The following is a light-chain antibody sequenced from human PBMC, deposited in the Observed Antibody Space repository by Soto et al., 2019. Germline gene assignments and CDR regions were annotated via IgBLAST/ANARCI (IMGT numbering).Light chain of an antibody. J-gene: IGKJ2*01. Sequence: IQLTQSPSSLSASVGDRVTVTCRASQSINIYLNWYQRKPGKAPTLLIYAASSLQSGVPSRFSGGGSRTDFTLTITSLQAEDFATYYCQQSYRSPYTFGQGTKLEI. CDR2: AAS. V-gene: IGKV1-39*01. CDR1: QSINIY. CDR3: QQSYRSPYT.